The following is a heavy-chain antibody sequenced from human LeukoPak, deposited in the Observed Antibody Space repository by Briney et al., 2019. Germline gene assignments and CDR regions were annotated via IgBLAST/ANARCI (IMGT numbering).Heavy chain of an antibody. CDR2: INHSGST. V-gene: IGHV4-34*01. D-gene: IGHD1-14*01. CDR3: AYNRNFALDN. CDR1: GGSFSGYY. Sequence: SETLSLTCAVYGGSFSGYYWSWIRQPPGKGLEWIGEINHSGSTNYNPSLKSRVTISVDTSKNQFSLKLSSVTAADTAVYFCAYNRNFALDNWGQGTLVTVSS. J-gene: IGHJ4*01.